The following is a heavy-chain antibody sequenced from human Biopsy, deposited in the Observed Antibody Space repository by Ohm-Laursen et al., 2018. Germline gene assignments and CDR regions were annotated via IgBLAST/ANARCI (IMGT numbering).Heavy chain of an antibody. CDR3: ARATNSTGWPYYYFYGMDV. V-gene: IGHV4-59*01. Sequence: GTLSLTCSVSGGSISSDYWSWIRQTPGRGLEWIGYIYYSGSTNYNPSLKSRVTVSVDTSKNQFSLRLNSVTAADTAVYYCARATNSTGWPYYYFYGMDVWGQGTTVTVSS. D-gene: IGHD2/OR15-2a*01. CDR1: GGSISSDY. CDR2: IYYSGST. J-gene: IGHJ6*02.